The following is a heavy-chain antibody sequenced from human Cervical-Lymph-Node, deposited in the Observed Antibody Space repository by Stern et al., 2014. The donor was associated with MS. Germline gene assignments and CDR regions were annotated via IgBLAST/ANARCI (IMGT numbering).Heavy chain of an antibody. D-gene: IGHD4-17*01. J-gene: IGHJ4*02. V-gene: IGHV3-30*18. Sequence: VQLVESGGGVVQPGRSLRLSCAASGFPFSSYGMHWVRQATGKGLEWLTVISYDGGEKHYADSLKGRFTVSRDNSKSTLYLQMSSLRGDDTAVYYCSKGDYGDFLDDWGQGTLVTVAS. CDR3: SKGDYGDFLDD. CDR2: ISYDGGEK. CDR1: GFPFSSYG.